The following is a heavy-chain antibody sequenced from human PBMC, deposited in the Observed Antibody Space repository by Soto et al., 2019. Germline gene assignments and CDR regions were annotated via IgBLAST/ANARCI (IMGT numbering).Heavy chain of an antibody. J-gene: IGHJ4*02. CDR3: AGEHYHDGSGQCFDY. Sequence: SETLSLTCSVSCGSINSGDYYWSWIRQPPGKGLEWIGYIYYSGSTYYNPSLKSRVTISVDTSKNQFSLKLSPVTAADTAVYYFAGEHYHDGSGQCFDYCGKGTL. CDR2: IYYSGST. D-gene: IGHD3-22*01. CDR1: CGSINSGDYY. V-gene: IGHV4-30-4*01.